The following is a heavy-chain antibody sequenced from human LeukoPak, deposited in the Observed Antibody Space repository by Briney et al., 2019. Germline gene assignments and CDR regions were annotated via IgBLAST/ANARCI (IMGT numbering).Heavy chain of an antibody. V-gene: IGHV4-59*01. Sequence: SETLSLTCTVSGVSISSYYWSWIRQPPGKGLEWIGYIYYSGSTNYNPSLKSRVTISVDTSKNQFSLKLSSVTAADTAVYYCARDQAQGFWSGYWSDYYYYYMDVWGKGTTVTVSS. CDR3: ARDQAQGFWSGYWSDYYYYYMDV. CDR1: GVSISSYY. CDR2: IYYSGST. D-gene: IGHD3-3*01. J-gene: IGHJ6*03.